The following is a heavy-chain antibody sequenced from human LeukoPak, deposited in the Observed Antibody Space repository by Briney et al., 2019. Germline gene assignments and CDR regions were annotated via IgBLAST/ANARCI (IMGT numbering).Heavy chain of an antibody. CDR1: GFTFSSYG. D-gene: IGHD6-13*01. J-gene: IGHJ4*02. Sequence: PGGSLRLSCAASGFTFSSYGMHWVRQAPGKGLEWVSGINWNGGSTGYADSVKGRFTISRDNAKNSLYLQMNSLRAEDTALYYCAREEEPIAAAGTDYWGQGTLVTVSS. CDR2: INWNGGST. V-gene: IGHV3-20*04. CDR3: AREEEPIAAAGTDY.